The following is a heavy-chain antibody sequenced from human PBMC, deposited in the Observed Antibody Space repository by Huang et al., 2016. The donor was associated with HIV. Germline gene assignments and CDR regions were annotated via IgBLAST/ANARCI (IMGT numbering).Heavy chain of an antibody. D-gene: IGHD2-15*01. V-gene: IGHV1-18*04. J-gene: IGHJ4*02. CDR3: AREREYRRGGGGGGHYSDY. Sequence: QVQLEQSGGEVKKPGASVRVSCKASGYTFITSYGITWVRQAPGKGLEWRGWKNDEDGDKREARKGQGRDTRTRETSTSTVDRELRGLSPDDAAVYDGAREREYRRGGGGGGHYSDYWGQGTLVTVSS. CDR1: GYTFITSYG. CDR2: KNDEDGDK.